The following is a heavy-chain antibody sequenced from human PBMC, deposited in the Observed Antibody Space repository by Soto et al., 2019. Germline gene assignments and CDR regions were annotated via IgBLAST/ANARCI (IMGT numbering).Heavy chain of an antibody. D-gene: IGHD2-15*01. Sequence: EVQLLESGGTFVQPGGSLRLSCAASGFTFSSYTMTWVRQAPGKGLEWVSGISGSGVNTDYADSVKGRFTISRDNSKNTQYMKMNSLRAEDTAEYYCPTIAGGGWGQVTLVTVSS. CDR2: ISGSGVNT. CDR1: GFTFSSYT. J-gene: IGHJ4*02. CDR3: PTIAGGG. V-gene: IGHV3-23*01.